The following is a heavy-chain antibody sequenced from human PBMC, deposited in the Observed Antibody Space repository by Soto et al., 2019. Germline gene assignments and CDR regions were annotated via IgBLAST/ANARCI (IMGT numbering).Heavy chain of an antibody. CDR1: GFSFSSYG. CDR2: IWYDGSNK. Sequence: QVQLVESGGGVVQPGRSLRLSCAASGFSFSSYGMHWVRQAPGKGLEWVAVIWYDGSNKYYADSVKGRFTISRDNSKNTLYLQMNSLRAEDTAVYYCARSRHRRYIAVAGRPPRYYGMDVWGQGTTVTVSS. V-gene: IGHV3-33*01. J-gene: IGHJ6*02. D-gene: IGHD6-19*01. CDR3: ARSRHRRYIAVAGRPPRYYGMDV.